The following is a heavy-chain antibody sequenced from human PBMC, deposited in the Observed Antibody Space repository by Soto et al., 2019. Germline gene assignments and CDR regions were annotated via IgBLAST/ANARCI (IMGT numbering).Heavy chain of an antibody. CDR1: GYTFTSYD. D-gene: IGHD1-1*01. CDR2: MNTNSGNT. J-gene: IGHJ6*02. CDR3: ARERTVTTSMDV. V-gene: IGHV1-8*01. Sequence: QVQLVQSGAEVKKPGASVKVSCKASGYTFTSYDINWVRQATGQGLERMGWMNTNSGNTGYAQKCQGRVTMTRYNSISTAYMELSSLGSEDTAVYYCARERTVTTSMDVWGQGTTVTVSS.